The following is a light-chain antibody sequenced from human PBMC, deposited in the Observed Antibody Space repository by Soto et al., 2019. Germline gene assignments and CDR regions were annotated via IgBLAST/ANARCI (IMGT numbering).Light chain of an antibody. J-gene: IGLJ2*01. CDR2: SNN. Sequence: QSVLTQPPSASGTPGQRVTISCSGSSSNIGSNTVNWYQQLPGTAPKLLIYSNNQRPSGVPDRFSGSKSGTSASLAISGLQADDEADYYCSSYAGSATVVFGGGTKLTVL. V-gene: IGLV1-44*01. CDR1: SSNIGSNT. CDR3: SSYAGSATVV.